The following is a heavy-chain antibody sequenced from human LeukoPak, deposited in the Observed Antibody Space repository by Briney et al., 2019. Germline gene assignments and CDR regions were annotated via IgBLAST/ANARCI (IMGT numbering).Heavy chain of an antibody. V-gene: IGHV3-23*01. Sequence: GGSLRLSCAASGFVINNYGLTWVRQAPGKGLEWVSAISNDGGGTTYADFVKGRFTISRDNSKNTLFLQMNSLRAEDTALYYCAKGSSGSFLDLWGHGTLVTVSS. J-gene: IGHJ5*02. CDR1: GFVINNYG. CDR2: ISNDGGGT. D-gene: IGHD3-22*01. CDR3: AKGSSGSFLDL.